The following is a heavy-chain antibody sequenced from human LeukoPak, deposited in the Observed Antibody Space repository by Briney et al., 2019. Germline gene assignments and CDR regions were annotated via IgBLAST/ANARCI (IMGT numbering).Heavy chain of an antibody. CDR1: GFTFSLYA. Sequence: GGSLRLSCAASGFTFSLYAMSWVREAPGKGLEWVSAVSGRGDGTYYADSVRGRFTISRDNSKNTLYLQMNSLRAEDTAVYYCAKDRVSPGFNWFDPWGQGTLVTGSS. J-gene: IGHJ5*02. CDR3: AKDRVSPGFNWFDP. CDR2: VSGRGDGT. D-gene: IGHD3-16*01. V-gene: IGHV3-23*01.